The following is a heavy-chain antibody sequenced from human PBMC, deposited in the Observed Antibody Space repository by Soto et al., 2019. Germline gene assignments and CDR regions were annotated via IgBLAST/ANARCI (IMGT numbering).Heavy chain of an antibody. J-gene: IGHJ4*02. V-gene: IGHV3-30*03. CDR2: ISYDGSNK. D-gene: IGHD3-22*01. CDR3: ARDRNYFDSTGPFDC. CDR1: GFTFSSYG. Sequence: GGSLRLSCAASGFTFSSYGMHWVRQAPGKGLEWVAVISYDGSNKYYADSVKGRFTLSRDNSKNTLYLQMNSLRAEDTAVYYCARDRNYFDSTGPFDCWGQGTLVTVSS.